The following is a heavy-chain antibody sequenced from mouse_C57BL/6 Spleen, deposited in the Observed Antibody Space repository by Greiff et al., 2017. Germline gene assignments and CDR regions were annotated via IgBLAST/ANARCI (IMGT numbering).Heavy chain of an antibody. Sequence: VQLQQPGAELVKPGASVKLSCKASGYTFTSYWMQWVKQRPGQGLEWIGEIDPSDSYTNYNQKFKGKATLTVDTSSSTAYMQLSSLTSEDSAVYYCARRDYHAMDYWGQGTSVTVSS. CDR2: IDPSDSYT. V-gene: IGHV1-50*01. CDR3: ARRDYHAMDY. J-gene: IGHJ4*01. CDR1: GYTFTSYW.